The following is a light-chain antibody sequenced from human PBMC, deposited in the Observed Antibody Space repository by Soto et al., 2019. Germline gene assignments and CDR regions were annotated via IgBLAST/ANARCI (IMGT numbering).Light chain of an antibody. Sequence: QSALTQPPSASGSPGQSVTISCTGTSRDVGGYNFVSWYQQHPGKAPKLTIYEVTKRPSWVPDRFSGSKSGNTASLTVSGLQAEDEADYYCSSYAGGNEVVFGGETKLTVL. J-gene: IGLJ2*01. CDR3: SSYAGGNEVV. CDR1: SRDVGGYNF. CDR2: EVT. V-gene: IGLV2-8*01.